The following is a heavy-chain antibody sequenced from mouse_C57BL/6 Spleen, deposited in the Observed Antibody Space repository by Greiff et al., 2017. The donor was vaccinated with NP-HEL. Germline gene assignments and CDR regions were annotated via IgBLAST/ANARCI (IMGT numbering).Heavy chain of an antibody. CDR1: GFTFSSYA. J-gene: IGHJ4*01. CDR2: ISDGGSYT. Sequence: EVKVVESGGGLVKPGGSLKLSCAASGFTFSSYAMSWVRQTPEKRLEWVATISDGGSYTYYPDNVKGRFTISRDNAKNNLYLQMSHLKSEDTALYYGAREYSNDAMDYWGQGTSVTVSS. CDR3: AREYSNDAMDY. V-gene: IGHV5-4*01. D-gene: IGHD2-5*01.